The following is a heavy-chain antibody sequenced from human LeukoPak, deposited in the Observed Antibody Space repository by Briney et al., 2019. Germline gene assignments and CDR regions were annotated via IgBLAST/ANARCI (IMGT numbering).Heavy chain of an antibody. J-gene: IGHJ5*02. CDR2: IYPSDSYT. CDR3: ARLKCSSSTCPLGTHWFDP. D-gene: IGHD2-2*01. V-gene: IGHV5-10-1*01. CDR1: GYDFSNYW. Sequence: GESLKISCKGPGYDFSNYWINWVRQMPGKGLEWMGRIYPSDSYTYYSPSFRGHVTMSADKSLNTAYLQWSSLEASDTAIYYCARLKCSSSTCPLGTHWFDPWGQGTPVTVSS.